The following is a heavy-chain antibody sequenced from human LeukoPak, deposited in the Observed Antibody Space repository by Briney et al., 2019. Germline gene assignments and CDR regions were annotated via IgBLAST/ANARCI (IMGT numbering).Heavy chain of an antibody. D-gene: IGHD1/OR15-1a*01. CDR1: GGSISSSNW. J-gene: IGHJ4*02. V-gene: IGHV4-4*02. CDR2: IYHSGST. Sequence: PSETLSLTCAVSGGSISSSNWWSWVRQPPGKGLEWIGEIYHSGSTNYNPSLKSRVTISVGKSKNQFSLKLSSVTAADTAVYYCARGRRDRTGTYYFDYWGQGTLVTVSS. CDR3: ARGRRDRTGTYYFDY.